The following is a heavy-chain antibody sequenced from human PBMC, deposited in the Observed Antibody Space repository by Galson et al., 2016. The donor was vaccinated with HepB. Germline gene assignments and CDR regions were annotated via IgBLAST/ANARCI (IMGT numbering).Heavy chain of an antibody. V-gene: IGHV3-21*01. J-gene: IGHJ4*02. CDR3: ARDRGIQLWSRDGFDY. D-gene: IGHD5-18*01. CDR2: ISSSGYI. CDR1: GFTFSTYS. Sequence: SLRLSCAASGFTFSTYSMNWVRQVPGKGLEWVSPISSSGYIYYGDSLKGRFTISRDNAKNSLYLQMNSLRAEDTAVYYCARDRGIQLWSRDGFDYWGQGTLVTVSS.